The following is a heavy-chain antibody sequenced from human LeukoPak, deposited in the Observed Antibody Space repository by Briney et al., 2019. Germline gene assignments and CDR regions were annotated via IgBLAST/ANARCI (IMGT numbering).Heavy chain of an antibody. CDR1: GGSISSGGYS. J-gene: IGHJ4*02. CDR2: IYHSGST. D-gene: IGHD3-16*01. CDR3: ARVYTYSGALDY. V-gene: IGHV4-30-2*01. Sequence: PSETLSLTCAVSGGSISSGGYSWSWIRQPPGQGLEWIGYIYHSGSTYYNPSLKSRVTISVDRSKNQFSLKLSSVTAADTAVYYCARVYTYSGALDYWGQGTLVTVSS.